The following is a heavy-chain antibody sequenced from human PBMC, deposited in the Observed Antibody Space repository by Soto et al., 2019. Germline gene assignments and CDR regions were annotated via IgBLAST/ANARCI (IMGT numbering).Heavy chain of an antibody. D-gene: IGHD2-15*01. CDR2: IFHSGST. J-gene: IGHJ5*02. V-gene: IGHV4-30-2*05. CDR3: VRGGIAGHWFDP. CDR1: GGSISSGGYS. Sequence: SETLSLTCAVSGGSISSGGYSWSWIRQPPGKGLEWLGYIFHSGSTLYNPSLRGRLTLSADTSRNQLSLYLTSATAADTAVYYCVRGGIAGHWFDPWGQGILVTVSS.